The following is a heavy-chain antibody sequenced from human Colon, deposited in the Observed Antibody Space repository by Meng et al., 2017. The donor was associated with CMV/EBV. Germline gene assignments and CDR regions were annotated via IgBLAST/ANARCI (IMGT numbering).Heavy chain of an antibody. CDR2: ISYDGSNK. V-gene: IGHV3-30*04. J-gene: IGHJ4*02. CDR1: GFTFSSYA. Sequence: LSLTCAASGFTFSSYAMHWVRQAPGKGLEWVAVISYDGSNKYYADSVKGRFTISRDNSKNTLYLQMNSLRAEDTAVYYCARGVGATFSFDYWGQGTLVTVSS. D-gene: IGHD1-26*01. CDR3: ARGVGATFSFDY.